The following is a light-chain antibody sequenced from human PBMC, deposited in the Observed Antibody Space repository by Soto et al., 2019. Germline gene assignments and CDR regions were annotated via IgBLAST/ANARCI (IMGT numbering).Light chain of an antibody. J-gene: IGLJ1*01. Sequence: QSALTQPPSASGSPEQSVTISYTGTKNYIGVYDFVSWYQHHPGKAPRLIIYEVVQRPSGVPDRFTGSKSGNTASLTVSGLQAADEADYFCKSYAGSNTYVFGSGTKVTVL. CDR2: EVV. CDR1: KNYIGVYDF. V-gene: IGLV2-8*01. CDR3: KSYAGSNTYV.